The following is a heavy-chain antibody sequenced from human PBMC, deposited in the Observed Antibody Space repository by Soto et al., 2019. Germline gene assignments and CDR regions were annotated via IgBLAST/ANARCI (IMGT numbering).Heavy chain of an antibody. CDR2: IYTNASI. CDR1: GADINSYS. CDR3: ARDREAGYNFYNGMDV. Sequence: SETLSLTCSVCGADINSYSWTWMRQPAGKGLGWFGRIYTNASINYNHSLKGRFTLSVDTSTHQVSLRLYFVTAADTAISYCARDREAGYNFYNGMDVWGQVTRITVSS. V-gene: IGHV4-4*07. J-gene: IGHJ6*02. D-gene: IGHD6-19*01.